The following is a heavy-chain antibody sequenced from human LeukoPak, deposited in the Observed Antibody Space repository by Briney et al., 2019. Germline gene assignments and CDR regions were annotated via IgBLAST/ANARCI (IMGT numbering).Heavy chain of an antibody. CDR2: IIPIFGTA. J-gene: IGHJ4*02. D-gene: IGHD2-21*02. Sequence: ASVKVSCKASGGTFSSYAISWVRQASGQGLEWMGGIIPIFGTANYAQKFQGRVTITADESTSTAYMELSCLRSEDTAVYYCAREGPYCGGDCYSDYWGQGTLVTVSS. CDR3: AREGPYCGGDCYSDY. V-gene: IGHV1-69*13. CDR1: GGTFSSYA.